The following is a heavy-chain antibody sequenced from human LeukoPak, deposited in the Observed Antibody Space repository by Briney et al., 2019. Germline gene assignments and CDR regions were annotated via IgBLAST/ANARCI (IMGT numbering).Heavy chain of an antibody. Sequence: ASVKVSCKASGYTFTSYGISWARQAPGQGLEWMGWISAYNGNTNYAQKLQGRVTVTTDTSTSTDYMELRSLRSGDTAVYYCARLYTTVLLWVGFGACYYSTVVWGQGTPVTVSS. D-gene: IGHD3-10*01. V-gene: IGHV1-18*01. CDR3: ARLYTTVLLWVGFGACYYSTVV. CDR2: ISAYNGNT. J-gene: IGHJ6*02. CDR1: GYTFTSYG.